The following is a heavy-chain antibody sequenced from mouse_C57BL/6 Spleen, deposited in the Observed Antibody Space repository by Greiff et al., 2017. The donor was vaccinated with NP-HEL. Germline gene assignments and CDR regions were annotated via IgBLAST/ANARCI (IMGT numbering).Heavy chain of an antibody. Sequence: QVQLQQPGAELVKPGASVKLSCKASGYTFTSYWMQWVKQRPGQGLEWIGEIDPSDSYTNYNQKFKGKATLTVDTSSSTAYMQLSSLTSEDSAVDYCARGYSNPLYAMDYWGQGTSVTVSS. D-gene: IGHD2-5*01. V-gene: IGHV1-50*01. CDR1: GYTFTSYW. J-gene: IGHJ4*01. CDR2: IDPSDSYT. CDR3: ARGYSNPLYAMDY.